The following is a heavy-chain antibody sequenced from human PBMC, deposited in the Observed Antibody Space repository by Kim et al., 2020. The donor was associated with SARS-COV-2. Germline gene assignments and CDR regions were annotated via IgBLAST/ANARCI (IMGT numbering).Heavy chain of an antibody. Sequence: SETLSLTCAVYGGSFSGYYWSWIRQPPGKGLEWIGEINHSGSTNYNPSLKSRVTISVDTSKNQFSLKLSSVTAADTAVYYCARPTDIRRQQLGTGYYGMDVWGQGTTVTVSS. D-gene: IGHD6-6*01. V-gene: IGHV4-34*01. CDR3: ARPTDIRRQQLGTGYYGMDV. CDR2: INHSGST. J-gene: IGHJ6*02. CDR1: GGSFSGYY.